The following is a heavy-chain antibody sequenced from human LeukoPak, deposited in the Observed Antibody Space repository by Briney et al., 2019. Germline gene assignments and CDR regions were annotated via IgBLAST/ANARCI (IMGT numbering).Heavy chain of an antibody. CDR2: IHYNGET. Sequence: SETLSLTCIVSRVAISNFYWSWIRQPPGEGLEWIAYIHYNGETNYNPSLKSRVTISLDTSKNQVSLKLNSVTAADTAVYYCARPAGIGTYPLDFWGQGILVTVSS. V-gene: IGHV4-59*08. J-gene: IGHJ4*02. CDR1: RVAISNFY. D-gene: IGHD1-26*01. CDR3: ARPAGIGTYPLDF.